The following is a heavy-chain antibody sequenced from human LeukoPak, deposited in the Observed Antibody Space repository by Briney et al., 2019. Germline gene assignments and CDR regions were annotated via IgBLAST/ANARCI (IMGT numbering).Heavy chain of an antibody. CDR3: ARVYSYGHTSGYYFDY. CDR1: GGTFSSYA. CDR2: IIPIFGTA. D-gene: IGHD5-18*01. J-gene: IGHJ4*02. Sequence: SVKVSCKASGGTFSSYAISWVRQAPGQGLEWMGGIIPIFGTANYAQKFQGRVTITADKSTSTAYMELSSLRSEDTAVYYCARVYSYGHTSGYYFDYWGQGTLVTVSS. V-gene: IGHV1-69*06.